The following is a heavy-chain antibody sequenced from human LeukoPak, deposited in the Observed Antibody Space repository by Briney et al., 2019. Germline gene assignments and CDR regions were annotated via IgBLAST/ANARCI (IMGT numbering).Heavy chain of an antibody. J-gene: IGHJ4*02. D-gene: IGHD2-15*01. CDR2: ISGSGGST. Sequence: GGSLRLSCAASGFTFSSHAMSWVRQAPGKGLEWASVISGSGGSTYNADSVKGRFTISRDNSKNTLYLQMKSLRVDDTAVYYCAKAPGYCSGGTCYDYWGQGSLVAVSS. V-gene: IGHV3-23*01. CDR1: GFTFSSHA. CDR3: AKAPGYCSGGTCYDY.